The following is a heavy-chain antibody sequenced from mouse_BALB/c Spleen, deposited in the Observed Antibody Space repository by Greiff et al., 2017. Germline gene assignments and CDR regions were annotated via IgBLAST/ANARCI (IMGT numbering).Heavy chain of an antibody. V-gene: IGHV6-6*02. Sequence: EVKLQESGGGLVQPGGSMKLSCVASGFTFSNYWMNWVRQSPEKGLEWVAEIRLKSNNYATHYAESVKGRFTISRDDSKSSVYLQMNNLRAEDTGIYYCTAGAYWGQGTLVTVSA. CDR3: TAGAY. CDR2: IRLKSNNYAT. CDR1: GFTFSNYW. J-gene: IGHJ3*01. D-gene: IGHD4-1*01.